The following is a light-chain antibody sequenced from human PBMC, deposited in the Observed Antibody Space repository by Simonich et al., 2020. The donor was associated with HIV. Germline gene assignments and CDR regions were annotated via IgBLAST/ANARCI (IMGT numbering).Light chain of an antibody. Sequence: DIPMPQSPSSLSASVGDKVTISCRAIQGISKSLAWYQQKPGKAPKLLLYAASRLESGVPSRFSGSGSGTDYTLTISSLQPEDFATYYCQQYYSTLMYTFGQGTKLEIK. CDR1: QGISKS. J-gene: IGKJ2*01. V-gene: IGKV1-NL1*01. CDR3: QQYYSTLMYT. CDR2: AAS.